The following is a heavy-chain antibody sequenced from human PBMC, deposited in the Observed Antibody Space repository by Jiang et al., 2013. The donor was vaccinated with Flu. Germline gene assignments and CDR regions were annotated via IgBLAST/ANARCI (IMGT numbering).Heavy chain of an antibody. J-gene: IGHJ6*02. CDR2: ISSFNGNP. Sequence: GAEVKKPGASVKVSCKASGYTFTTYGISWVRQAPGQGLEWMGWISSFNGNPNYGMKFQGRVTMTTDTSTSTTYMELRSLRSDDTAVYYCARVRSKGFYYYGMDAWGQGTTVTVSS. V-gene: IGHV1-18*01. CDR3: ARVRSKGFYYYGMDA. D-gene: IGHD3-10*01. CDR1: GYTFTTYG.